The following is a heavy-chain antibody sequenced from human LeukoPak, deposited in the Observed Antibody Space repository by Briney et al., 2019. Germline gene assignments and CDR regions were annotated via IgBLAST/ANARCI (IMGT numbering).Heavy chain of an antibody. J-gene: IGHJ4*02. CDR3: ARDLIVGTTIRYYFDY. CDR2: ISDSSDTM. Sequence: GGSLRLSCAASGFTSSSYGMSWVRQAPGKGLEWVSYISDSSDTMYYADSVKGRFTISRDNAKNSLYLQMNSLRAEDTAVYYCARDLIVGTTIRYYFDYWGQGTLVTVSS. V-gene: IGHV3-48*01. CDR1: GFTSSSYG. D-gene: IGHD1-26*01.